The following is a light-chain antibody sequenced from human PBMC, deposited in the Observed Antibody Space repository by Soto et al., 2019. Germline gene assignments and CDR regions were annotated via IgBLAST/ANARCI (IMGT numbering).Light chain of an antibody. Sequence: EIVMTQSPATLSVSPGERATLSCRASQSVSSNLAWYQQKPGQAPRLLIYDASTRATGIPARFSGSGSGTEFTLTISCLQSEDFATYYCQQYYSFPPTFGQGTKVDIK. J-gene: IGKJ1*01. CDR2: DAS. CDR3: QQYYSFPPT. CDR1: QSVSSN. V-gene: IGKV3-15*01.